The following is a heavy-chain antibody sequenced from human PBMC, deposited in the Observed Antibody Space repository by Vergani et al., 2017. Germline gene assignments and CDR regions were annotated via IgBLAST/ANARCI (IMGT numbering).Heavy chain of an antibody. CDR3: ARDRARSSSWYDGFDI. CDR2: ISPSFGTA. Sequence: QVQLVQSGAEVKKPGSSVKVSCKASGGTFSSYAISWVRQAPGQGLEWMGGISPSFGTANYAQKFQGRVTITADKSTSTAYMELSSLRSEDTAVYYCARDRARSSSWYDGFDIWGQGTMVTVSS. CDR1: GGTFSSYA. J-gene: IGHJ3*02. D-gene: IGHD6-13*01. V-gene: IGHV1-69*06.